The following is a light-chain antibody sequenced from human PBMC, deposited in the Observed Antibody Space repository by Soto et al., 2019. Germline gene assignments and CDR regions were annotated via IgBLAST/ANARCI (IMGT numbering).Light chain of an antibody. CDR3: QQYYSIPQT. CDR1: QSVLYSSNNKNY. J-gene: IGKJ1*01. CDR2: WAS. Sequence: DIVMTQSPDSLAVSLGERATINCKSSQSVLYSSNNKNYLAWYQQKPGQPPKLLIYWASTRESGVPDRFSGSGSGTDFTLTICSLQAEDVAVYFCQQYYSIPQTFGQGTKVEIK. V-gene: IGKV4-1*01.